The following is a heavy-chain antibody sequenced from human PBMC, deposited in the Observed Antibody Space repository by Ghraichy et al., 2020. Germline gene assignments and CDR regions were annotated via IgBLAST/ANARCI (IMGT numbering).Heavy chain of an antibody. Sequence: ETLSLTCTVSGDSINNYYWSWIRQPPGKGLEWIAYIYYSGRTNFNPSLKSRVTVSIDTSKNHFSLRLSSVTAADTAVYYCAREAGLSSSSSYFDYWGQGALVTVSS. CDR2: IYYSGRT. J-gene: IGHJ4*03. CDR1: GDSINNYY. CDR3: AREAGLSSSSSYFDY. D-gene: IGHD6-6*01. V-gene: IGHV4-59*01.